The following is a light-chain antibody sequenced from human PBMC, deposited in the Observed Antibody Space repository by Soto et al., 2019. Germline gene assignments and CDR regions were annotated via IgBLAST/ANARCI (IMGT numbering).Light chain of an antibody. CDR2: KAS. CDR1: QSISSW. CDR3: QQYNSYAWT. J-gene: IGKJ1*01. Sequence: DIQMTQSPSTLSASVGDIVTITCRASQSISSWLAWYQQKPGKAPKLLIYKASSLESGVPSRFSGSGSGTDFTLTISSLQPDDFATYYCQQYNSYAWTFGQGTKVEIK. V-gene: IGKV1-5*03.